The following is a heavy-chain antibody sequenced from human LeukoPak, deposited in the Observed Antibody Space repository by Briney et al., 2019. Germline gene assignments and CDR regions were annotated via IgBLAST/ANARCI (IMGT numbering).Heavy chain of an antibody. V-gene: IGHV3-30*02. CDR3: AKKGGTASEHLYFDY. Sequence: GGSLRLSCAASGFTFNNYGMHWVRQAPGKGLEWVAFIRYNGNNQYYADSVEGRFTISRDNSKKILYLQMDSLKAGDTALYYCAKKGGTASEHLYFDYWGQGTLVTVSS. CDR2: IRYNGNNQ. D-gene: IGHD6-13*01. CDR1: GFTFNNYG. J-gene: IGHJ4*02.